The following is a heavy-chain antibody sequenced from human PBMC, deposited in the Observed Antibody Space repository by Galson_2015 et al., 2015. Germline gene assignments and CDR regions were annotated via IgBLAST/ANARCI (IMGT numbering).Heavy chain of an antibody. CDR2: INPNSGGT. Sequence: SVKVSCKASGYTFTDYFMHWVRQAPGQGLEWLGWINPNSGGTNYAQKFQGWVTTTRDTSISTAYIELSRLRSNDTAVYYCARFSGWADRTFDTWGQGTMVTVSS. CDR1: GYTFTDYF. D-gene: IGHD1-14*01. V-gene: IGHV1-2*04. J-gene: IGHJ3*02. CDR3: ARFSGWADRTFDT.